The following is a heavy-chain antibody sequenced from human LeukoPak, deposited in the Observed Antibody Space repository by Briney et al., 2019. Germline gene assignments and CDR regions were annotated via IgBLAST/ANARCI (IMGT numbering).Heavy chain of an antibody. Sequence: SQTLSLTCTVSGGSISSGGYYWSWIRQHPGKGLEWIGYIYYSGSTYYNPSLKSRVTISVDTSKNQSSLKLSSVTAADTAVYYCARDRFAGGNWFDPWGQGTLVTVSS. D-gene: IGHD3-16*01. J-gene: IGHJ5*02. CDR3: ARDRFAGGNWFDP. V-gene: IGHV4-31*03. CDR2: IYYSGST. CDR1: GGSISSGGYY.